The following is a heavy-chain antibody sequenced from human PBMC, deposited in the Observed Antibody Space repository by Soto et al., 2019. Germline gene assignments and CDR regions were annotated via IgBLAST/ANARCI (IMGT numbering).Heavy chain of an antibody. V-gene: IGHV3-30*18. CDR1: RFAFSSYF. CDR3: AKGILSATIGPYAMDV. J-gene: IGHJ6*02. CDR2: ISYDGNYI. D-gene: IGHD3-16*01. Sequence: LXLSCAASRFAFSSYFMHWVRQAPCKGLEWVGVISYDGNYIYYADSVKGRFTISRDNSKNTLYVQVNSLRPEDTAVYYCAKGILSATIGPYAMDVWGQGTTVTVSS.